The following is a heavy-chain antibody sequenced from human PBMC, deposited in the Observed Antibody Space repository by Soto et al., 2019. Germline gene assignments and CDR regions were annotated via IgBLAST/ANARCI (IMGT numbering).Heavy chain of an antibody. CDR3: ARDTTGLLTDY. J-gene: IGHJ4*02. V-gene: IGHV1-46*02. CDR1: GYSFNRYG. Sequence: GASVKVSCKTSGYSFNRYGITWVRQAPGQGLEWMGIINTSGGSTSYAQKFQGRVTMTRDTSTSTFYMELRSLRSDDTAMYYCARDTTGLLTDYWGQGTLVTVSS. CDR2: INTSGGST. D-gene: IGHD1-1*01.